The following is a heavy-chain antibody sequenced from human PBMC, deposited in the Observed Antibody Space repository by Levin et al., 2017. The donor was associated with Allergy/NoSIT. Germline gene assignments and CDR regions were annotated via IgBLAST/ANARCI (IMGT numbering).Heavy chain of an antibody. V-gene: IGHV3-21*01. Sequence: GGSLRLSCAASGFTFSSYSMNWVRQAPGKGLEWVSSISSSSSYIYYADSVKGRFTISRDNAKNSLYLQMNSLRAEDTAVYYCASERYYYDSSGPPPRDAFDIWGQGTMVTVSS. CDR2: ISSSSSYI. D-gene: IGHD3-22*01. CDR3: ASERYYYDSSGPPPRDAFDI. CDR1: GFTFSSYS. J-gene: IGHJ3*02.